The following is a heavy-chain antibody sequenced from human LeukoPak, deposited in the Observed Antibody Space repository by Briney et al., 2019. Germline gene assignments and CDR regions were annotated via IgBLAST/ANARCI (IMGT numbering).Heavy chain of an antibody. D-gene: IGHD1-26*01. CDR2: IYYSGST. CDR3: ARDVGATFRDY. J-gene: IGHJ4*02. CDR1: GGSISSYY. Sequence: SETLSLTCTVSGGSISSYYWSWIRQPPGKGLEWIGYIYYSGSTYYNPSLKSRVTISVDTSKNQFSLKLSSVTAADTAVYYCARDVGATFRDYWGQGTLVTVSS. V-gene: IGHV4-59*12.